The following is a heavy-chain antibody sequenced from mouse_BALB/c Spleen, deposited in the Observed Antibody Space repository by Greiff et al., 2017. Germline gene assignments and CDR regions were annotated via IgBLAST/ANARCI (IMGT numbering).Heavy chain of an antibody. CDR2: IYPGNVNT. Sequence: VQLQQSGPELVKPGASVRISCKASGYTFTSYYIHWVKQRPGQGLEWIGWIYPGNVNTKYNEKFKGKATLTADKSSSTAYMQLSSLTSEDSAVYFCARYGYDDGWFAYWGQGTLVTVSA. V-gene: IGHV1S56*01. D-gene: IGHD2-2*01. CDR1: GYTFTSYY. J-gene: IGHJ3*01. CDR3: ARYGYDDGWFAY.